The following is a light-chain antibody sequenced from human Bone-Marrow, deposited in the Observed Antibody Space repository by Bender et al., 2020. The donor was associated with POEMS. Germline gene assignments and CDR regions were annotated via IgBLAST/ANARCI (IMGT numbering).Light chain of an antibody. CDR1: SSDVGGYSL. CDR2: EVS. J-gene: IGLJ3*02. CDR3: CSYAGGNTWV. Sequence: QSALTQPASVSGSPGQSITISCTGTSSDVGGYSLVSWYQQHPGKAPKLMLSEVSKRPSGVSDRISGSKSGNTASLTISGLQTEDDAVYYCCSYAGGNTWVFGGGTKLTVL. V-gene: IGLV2-23*02.